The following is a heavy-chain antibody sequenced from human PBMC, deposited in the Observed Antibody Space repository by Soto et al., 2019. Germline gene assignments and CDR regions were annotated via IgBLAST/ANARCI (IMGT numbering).Heavy chain of an antibody. CDR2: IVVGSGNT. D-gene: IGHD3-16*02. V-gene: IGHV1-58*01. CDR1: GFTFTSSA. J-gene: IGHJ4*02. Sequence: SVKVSCKASGFTFTSSAVQWVRQARGQRLEWIGWIVVGSGNTNYAQKFQERVTITRDMSTSKAYMELTSLRSEDTAVYFCARSAVSPFGGLIGPFDYWGQGTLVTVSS. CDR3: ARSAVSPFGGLIGPFDY.